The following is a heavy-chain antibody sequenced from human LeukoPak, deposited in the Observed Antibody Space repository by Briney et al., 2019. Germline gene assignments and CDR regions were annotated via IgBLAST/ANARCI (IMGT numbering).Heavy chain of an antibody. CDR1: GYTFNNFG. V-gene: IGHV1-18*01. Sequence: ASVRVSCKASGYTFNNFGINWVRQAPGQGLEWIGWISAYNGDPKYAQKFHGRVTVTKDTSTSTAYMELRSLRSDDTAVYYCARDAPLYFSSWTSDYWGQGTLVTVSS. J-gene: IGHJ4*02. CDR2: ISAYNGDP. CDR3: ARDAPLYFSSWTSDY. D-gene: IGHD6-13*01.